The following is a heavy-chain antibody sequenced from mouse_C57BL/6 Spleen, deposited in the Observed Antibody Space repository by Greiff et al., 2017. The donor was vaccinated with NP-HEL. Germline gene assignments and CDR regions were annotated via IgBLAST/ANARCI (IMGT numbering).Heavy chain of an antibody. CDR1: GYTFTSYW. J-gene: IGHJ3*01. D-gene: IGHD3-2*02. V-gene: IGHV1-59*01. CDR2: IDPSDSYT. CDR3: ARRGDSSGYVTAWFAY. Sequence: QVQLQQPGAELVRPGTSVKLSCKASGYTFTSYWMHWVKQRPGQGLEWIGVIDPSDSYTNYNQKFKGKATLTVDTSSSTAYMQLSSRTSEDSAVYYWARRGDSSGYVTAWFAYWGQGTLVTVSA.